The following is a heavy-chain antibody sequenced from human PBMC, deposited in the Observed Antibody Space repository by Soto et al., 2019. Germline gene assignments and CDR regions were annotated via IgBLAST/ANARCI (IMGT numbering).Heavy chain of an antibody. CDR1: GFTFSSYS. V-gene: IGHV3-21*01. Sequence: GGSLRLSCAASGFTFSSYSMNWVRQAPGKGLEWVSSISSSSSYIYYADSVKGRFTISRDNAKNSLYLQMNSLRAEDTAVYYCARDNATGLYDFWSGYYTFDYWGQGTLVTVSS. CDR3: ARDNATGLYDFWSGYYTFDY. J-gene: IGHJ4*02. D-gene: IGHD3-3*01. CDR2: ISSSSSYI.